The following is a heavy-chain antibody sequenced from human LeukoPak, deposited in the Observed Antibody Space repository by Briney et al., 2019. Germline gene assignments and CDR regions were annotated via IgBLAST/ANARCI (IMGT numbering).Heavy chain of an antibody. CDR2: INHSGST. Sequence: SETLSLTCAAYGGSFSGYYWSWIRQPPGKGLEWIGEINHSGSTNYNPSLKSRVTISVDTSKNQFSLKLSSVTAADTAVYYCARSEVWYYYMDVWGKGTTVTVSS. CDR3: ARSEVWYYYMDV. V-gene: IGHV4-34*01. CDR1: GGSFSGYY. D-gene: IGHD2-21*01. J-gene: IGHJ6*03.